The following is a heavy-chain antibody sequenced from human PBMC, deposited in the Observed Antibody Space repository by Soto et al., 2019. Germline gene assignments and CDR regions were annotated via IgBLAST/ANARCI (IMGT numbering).Heavy chain of an antibody. D-gene: IGHD3-22*01. CDR1: GDSITSGDYY. J-gene: IGHJ5*02. CDR2: IYYSGST. CDR3: ARANRVLDDYDDDDLFDP. V-gene: IGHV4-30-4*01. Sequence: QVQLQESGPGLVKPSQTLSLTCTVSGDSITSGDYYWSWIRQPPGKGLEWVRYIYYSGSTSYNPSRKSRVCLTIDTSNDQFSLTLSSVTAADTAVYYCARANRVLDDYDDDDLFDPRGQATLVTVSS.